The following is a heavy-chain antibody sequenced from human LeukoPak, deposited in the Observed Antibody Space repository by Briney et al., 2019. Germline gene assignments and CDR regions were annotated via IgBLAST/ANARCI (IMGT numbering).Heavy chain of an antibody. CDR3: ARVSGYSGTWYVDY. CDR2: IWYDGSNK. Sequence: GGSLRLSCVASGFTFKSYGMHWVRQVPGKGLEWVAIIWYDGSNKYYADFVKGRFTTSRDNSKNTLYLQMNSLRADDTAEYYCARVSGYSGTWYVDYWGQGTLVTVSS. CDR1: GFTFKSYG. V-gene: IGHV3-33*01. D-gene: IGHD6-13*01. J-gene: IGHJ4*02.